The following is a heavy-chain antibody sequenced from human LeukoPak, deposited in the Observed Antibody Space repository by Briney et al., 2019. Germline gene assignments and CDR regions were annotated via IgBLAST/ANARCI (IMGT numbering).Heavy chain of an antibody. V-gene: IGHV1-69*13. J-gene: IGHJ6*03. Sequence: SVKVSCKASVGTFSSYAISWVRQAPGQGLEWMGGIIPIFGTANYAQKFQGRVTITADESTSTAYMELSSLRSEDTAVYYCARLTIFGVADYYYMDVWGKGTTVTVSS. CDR1: VGTFSSYA. CDR3: ARLTIFGVADYYYMDV. D-gene: IGHD3-3*01. CDR2: IIPIFGTA.